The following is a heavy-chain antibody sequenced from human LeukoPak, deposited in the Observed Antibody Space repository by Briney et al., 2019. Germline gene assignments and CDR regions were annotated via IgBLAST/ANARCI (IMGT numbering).Heavy chain of an antibody. J-gene: IGHJ4*02. D-gene: IGHD2-2*01. CDR2: INHSGST. CDR1: GGSFSGYY. V-gene: IGHV4-34*01. CDR3: ARGRTDIVVVPALASGHTTNDY. Sequence: SETLSLTSAVYGGSFSGYYWSWIRQPPGKGLEWIGEINHSGSTNYNPSLKSRVTISVDTSKNQFSLKLSSVTAADTAVYYCARGRTDIVVVPALASGHTTNDYWGQGTLVTVSS.